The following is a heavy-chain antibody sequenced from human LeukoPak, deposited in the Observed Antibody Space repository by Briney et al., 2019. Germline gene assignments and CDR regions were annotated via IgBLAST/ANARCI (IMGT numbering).Heavy chain of an antibody. Sequence: SETLSLTCTVSGGSISSSSYYWGWIRQPPGKGLEWIGSIYYSGSTYYNPSLKSRVTISVDTSKNQFSLKLSSVTAADTAVYYCARLTGSPWYFDLWGRGTLVTVSS. V-gene: IGHV4-39*07. D-gene: IGHD1-14*01. J-gene: IGHJ2*01. CDR1: GGSISSSSYY. CDR2: IYYSGST. CDR3: ARLTGSPWYFDL.